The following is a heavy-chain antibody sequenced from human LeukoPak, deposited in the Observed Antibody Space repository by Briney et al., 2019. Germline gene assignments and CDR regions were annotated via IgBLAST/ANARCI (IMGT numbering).Heavy chain of an antibody. CDR3: AVIEAASIFDY. Sequence: WMVWISAYNGNTNYAQKLQGRVTMTTDTSTSTAYMELRSLRSDDTAVYYCAVIEAASIFDYWGQGTLVTVSS. J-gene: IGHJ4*02. D-gene: IGHD6-25*01. CDR2: ISAYNGNT. V-gene: IGHV1-18*01.